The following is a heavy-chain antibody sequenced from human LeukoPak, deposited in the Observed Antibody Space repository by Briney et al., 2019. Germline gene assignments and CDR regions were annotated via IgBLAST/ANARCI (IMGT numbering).Heavy chain of an antibody. CDR1: GFTFSDAW. J-gene: IGHJ5*01. Sequence: GWSLRLSCAASGFTFSDAWMSWVRQAPGKGLEWVGRIKSQTGGGTTDYAAPVKGRFSISRDDSKNTLYLQMNSLKTEDTAVYYCTRVGTTWFHSWGQGTLVTVSS. CDR3: TRVGTTWFHS. V-gene: IGHV3-15*01. D-gene: IGHD1-26*01. CDR2: IKSQTGGGTT.